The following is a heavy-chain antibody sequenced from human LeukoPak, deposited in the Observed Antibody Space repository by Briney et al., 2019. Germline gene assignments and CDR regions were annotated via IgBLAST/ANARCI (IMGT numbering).Heavy chain of an antibody. CDR2: INWNGGST. V-gene: IGHV3-20*04. Sequence: AGGSLRLSCAASGFTFDDYGMSWVRQAPGKGLEWVSGINWNGGSTGYADSVKGRFTISRDNSKNTLYLQMNSLRAEDTAVYYCAICRRSTICYVGSDDWGQGTLVTVSS. J-gene: IGHJ4*02. CDR3: AICRRSTICYVGSDD. D-gene: IGHD2-2*01. CDR1: GFTFDDYG.